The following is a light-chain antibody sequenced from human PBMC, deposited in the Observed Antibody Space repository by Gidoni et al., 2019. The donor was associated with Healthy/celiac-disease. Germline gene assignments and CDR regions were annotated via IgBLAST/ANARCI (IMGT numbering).Light chain of an antibody. Sequence: EIVLTQSPATLSLSPGERATLSCRASQSVSSSYLAWYQQQPGQAPRLLIYGASSRATGIPDMFSGSGFGTDFTLTISRLEPEDFAVYYCQQYGSSSWTFGQGTKVEIK. CDR2: GAS. CDR1: QSVSSSY. V-gene: IGKV3-20*01. J-gene: IGKJ1*01. CDR3: QQYGSSSWT.